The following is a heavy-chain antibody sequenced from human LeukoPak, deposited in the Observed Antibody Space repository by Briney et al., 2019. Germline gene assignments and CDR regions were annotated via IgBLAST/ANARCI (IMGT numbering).Heavy chain of an antibody. CDR1: GDSISSYY. J-gene: IGHJ4*02. Sequence: PSEALSLTCNVSGDSISSYYWSWIRQPPGKGLEWIGHIYYSGSTNYNPSLKSRVTISVDTSKNQFSLKMSSVTAADTAVYYCARSRHGYNQNTPLFYRGQGTLVTVSS. D-gene: IGHD5-24*01. CDR2: IYYSGST. CDR3: ARSRHGYNQNTPLFY. V-gene: IGHV4-59*01.